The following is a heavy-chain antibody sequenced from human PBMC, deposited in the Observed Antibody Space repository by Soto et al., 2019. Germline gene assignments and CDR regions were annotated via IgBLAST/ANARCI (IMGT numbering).Heavy chain of an antibody. CDR2: IIPIFGTA. J-gene: IGHJ6*02. Sequence: GASVKVSCKASGGTFSSYAISWVRQAPGQGLEWMGGIIPIFGTANYAQKFQGRVTITADESTSTAYMELSSLRSEDTAVYYCSSSLAVAGTAYYYYYGMDVWGQGTTVTVSS. V-gene: IGHV1-69*13. CDR1: GGTFSSYA. D-gene: IGHD6-19*01. CDR3: SSSLAVAGTAYYYYYGMDV.